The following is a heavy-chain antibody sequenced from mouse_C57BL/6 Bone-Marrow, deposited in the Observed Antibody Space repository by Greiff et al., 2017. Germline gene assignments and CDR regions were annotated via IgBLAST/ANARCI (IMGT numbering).Heavy chain of an antibody. CDR1: GYSFTSYY. D-gene: IGHD1-1*01. V-gene: IGHV1-66*01. CDR3: AREPPVFITTVDWYFDV. J-gene: IGHJ1*03. Sequence: LVESGPELVKPGASVKISCKASGYSFTSYYIHWVKQRPGQGLEWIGWIYPGSGNTKYNEKFKGKATLTADTSSSTAYMQLSSLTSEDSAVYYCAREPPVFITTVDWYFDVWGTGTTVTVSS. CDR2: IYPGSGNT.